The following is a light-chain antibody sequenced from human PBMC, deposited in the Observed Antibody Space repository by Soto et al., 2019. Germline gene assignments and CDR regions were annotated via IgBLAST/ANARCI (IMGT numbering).Light chain of an antibody. CDR3: QQYNKWPIT. J-gene: IGKJ5*01. CDR2: GAS. V-gene: IGKV3-15*01. CDR1: QSVGST. Sequence: EMVMTQSPATLSMSPGERATLSCRASQSVGSTLAWYRQRLGQAPRLLIHGASTRATGIPGRFSGSGSGTEFTLTISSLQSEDFAVYYCQQYNKWPITFGQGTRLETK.